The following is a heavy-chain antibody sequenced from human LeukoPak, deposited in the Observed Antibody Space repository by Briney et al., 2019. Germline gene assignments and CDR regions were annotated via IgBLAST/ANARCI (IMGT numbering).Heavy chain of an antibody. Sequence: PGGSLRLSCAASGFNFNTFWMTWVRQAPGKGLEWVANIKEDGSEEYYVDSVKGRFTISRDNAKNSLYLQMNSLRAEDTAVYYCVRDYLFAFDIWGQGTMVTVSS. CDR3: VRDYLFAFDI. CDR2: IKEDGSEE. J-gene: IGHJ3*02. CDR1: GFNFNTFW. D-gene: IGHD2/OR15-2a*01. V-gene: IGHV3-7*01.